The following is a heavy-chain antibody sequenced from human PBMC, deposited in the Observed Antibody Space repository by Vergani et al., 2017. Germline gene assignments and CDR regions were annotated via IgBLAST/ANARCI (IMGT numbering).Heavy chain of an antibody. CDR3: VKDKDYDADGPFDL. V-gene: IGHV3-9*01. CDR1: GFTFQAFA. Sequence: VEAGGGLVQPGGSLRLSCTASGFTFQAFAFHWVRQVSGRGLEWVSGIDRNYGVKNGNSFEGRFSISRDNAKKAVFLQRNNLRHEDTALYFCVKDKDYDADGPFDLWGRGTLVTVSS. D-gene: IGHD3-16*01. J-gene: IGHJ2*01. CDR2: IDRNYGVK.